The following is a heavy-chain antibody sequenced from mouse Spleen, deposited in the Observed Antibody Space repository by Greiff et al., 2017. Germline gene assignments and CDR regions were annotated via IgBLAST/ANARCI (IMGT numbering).Heavy chain of an antibody. CDR2: IWSGGST. CDR1: GFSLTSYG. D-gene: IGHD2-1*01. Sequence: QVQLQQSGPGLVQPSQSLSITCTVSGFSLTSYGVHWVRQSPGKGLEWLGVIWSGGSTDYNAAFISSLSISKDNSKSQVFCKMNSLQADDTGIYYCARNLYGNYVVFAYWGQGTLVTVSA. J-gene: IGHJ3*01. CDR3: ARNLYGNYVVFAY. V-gene: IGHV2-2*01.